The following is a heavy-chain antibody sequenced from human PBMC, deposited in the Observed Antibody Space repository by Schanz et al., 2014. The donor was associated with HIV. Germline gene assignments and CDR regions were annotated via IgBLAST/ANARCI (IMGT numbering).Heavy chain of an antibody. CDR3: VRGLLFQGFFDS. D-gene: IGHD3-10*01. Sequence: QVQLVESGGGVVQPGRSLRLSCAASGFTFSTYVMHWVPQAPGKGPEWVAIIWFDGSNKYYADSVRGRFTISRDNSKNTLYLQMNSLRAEDTAVYYCVRGLLFQGFFDSWGQGALVTVSS. CDR1: GFTFSTYV. J-gene: IGHJ4*02. V-gene: IGHV3-33*01. CDR2: IWFDGSNK.